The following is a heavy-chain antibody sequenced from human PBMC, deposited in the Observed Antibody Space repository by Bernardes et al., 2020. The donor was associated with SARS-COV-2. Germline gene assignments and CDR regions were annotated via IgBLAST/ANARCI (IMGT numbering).Heavy chain of an antibody. CDR2: ISQCGSTI. Sequence: GGSLRLSCAASGFTFSNYYMNWVRRAPGKGLEWVSYISQCGSTIFYADSVKGRFTISRDNAKNSLFLQMDSLRAGDTAVYYCAGGTSPKPYYYYHGMDIWGQGTTVIVS. CDR3: AGGTSPKPYYYYHGMDI. J-gene: IGHJ6*02. CDR1: GFTFSNYY. V-gene: IGHV3-11*01. D-gene: IGHD3-16*01.